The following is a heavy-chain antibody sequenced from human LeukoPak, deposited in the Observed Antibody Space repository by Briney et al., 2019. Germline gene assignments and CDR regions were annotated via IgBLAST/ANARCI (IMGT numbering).Heavy chain of an antibody. CDR2: MNPSGST. CDR3: ARGRQDVTMIVVVMTAVSYYLDV. D-gene: IGHD3-22*01. V-gene: IGHV4-34*01. CDR1: GGSFSAYY. J-gene: IGHJ6*03. Sequence: PSETLSLTCAVYGGSFSAYYWTWIRQTPGKGLEWIGEMNPSGSTNHNPSLKSRVTISVDTSKNQFSLKLSSVTAADADVYYCARGRQDVTMIVVVMTAVSYYLDVWGKGTTVTVS.